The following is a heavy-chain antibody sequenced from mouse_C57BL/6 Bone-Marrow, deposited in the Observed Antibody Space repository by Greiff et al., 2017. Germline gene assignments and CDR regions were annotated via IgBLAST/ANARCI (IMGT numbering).Heavy chain of an antibody. D-gene: IGHD1-1*01. V-gene: IGHV5-17*01. CDR1: GFTFSDYG. J-gene: IGHJ1*03. CDR2: ISSGSSTI. CDR3: ARDYYGSSFDWYFDV. Sequence: DVMLVESGGGLVKPGGSLKLSCAASGFTFSDYGMHWVRQAPEKGLEWVAYISSGSSTIYYADTVKGRFTISRDNAKNTLFLQRTSLRSEDTAMYYCARDYYGSSFDWYFDVWGTGTTVTVSS.